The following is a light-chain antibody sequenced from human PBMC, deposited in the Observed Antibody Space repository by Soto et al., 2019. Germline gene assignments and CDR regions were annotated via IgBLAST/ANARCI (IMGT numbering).Light chain of an antibody. CDR3: QQYGIAPIT. J-gene: IGKJ5*01. V-gene: IGKV3-20*01. Sequence: EIVMTQSPATLSVSPGERATLSCRASQSISSNLAWYQQRRGQAPRLLIYGTSSRATDIPDRFSGSGSGTDFTLTISRLEPEDFGVYYCQQYGIAPITFGQGTRLEIK. CDR1: QSISSN. CDR2: GTS.